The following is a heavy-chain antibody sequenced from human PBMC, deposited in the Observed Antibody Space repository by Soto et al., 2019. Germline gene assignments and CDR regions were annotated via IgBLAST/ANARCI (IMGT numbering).Heavy chain of an antibody. Sequence: VGSLRLSCAASGFTFSSYEMNWVRQAPGKGLEWVSYISSSGSTIYYADSVKGRFTISRDNAKNSLYLQMNSLRAEDTAVYYCARTAYYDYVWGSYRFGGLDYWGQGTLVTVSS. J-gene: IGHJ4*02. D-gene: IGHD3-16*02. V-gene: IGHV3-48*03. CDR1: GFTFSSYE. CDR2: ISSSGSTI. CDR3: ARTAYYDYVWGSYRFGGLDY.